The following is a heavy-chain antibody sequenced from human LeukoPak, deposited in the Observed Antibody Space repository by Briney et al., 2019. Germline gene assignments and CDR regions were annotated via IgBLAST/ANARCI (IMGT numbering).Heavy chain of an antibody. Sequence: SETLSLTCTVSGGSISSGDYYWSWIRQPPGKGLEWIGYIYYSGSTYYNPSLKSRVIISVDTSKNQFSLKLSSVTAADTAVYYCARATPDSSGYYQGYFDYWSQGTLVTVSS. D-gene: IGHD3-22*01. J-gene: IGHJ4*02. CDR2: IYYSGST. V-gene: IGHV4-30-4*01. CDR1: GGSISSGDYY. CDR3: ARATPDSSGYYQGYFDY.